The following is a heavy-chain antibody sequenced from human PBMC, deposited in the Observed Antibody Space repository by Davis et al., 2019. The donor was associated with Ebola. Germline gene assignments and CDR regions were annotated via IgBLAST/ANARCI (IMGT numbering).Heavy chain of an antibody. V-gene: IGHV3-33*08. D-gene: IGHD6-13*01. CDR3: ARVESNSWKYFYYSYGMDV. CDR1: GFTVSRNY. J-gene: IGHJ6*02. Sequence: SLMISCAASGFTVSRNYMRWVRQAPGKGLEWVAVIWYAGSNIYYADSVKGRFTISRDNSKNTLYLQMNSLRAEDTAVYYCARVESNSWKYFYYSYGMDVWGQGTPVSVSS. CDR2: IWYAGSNI.